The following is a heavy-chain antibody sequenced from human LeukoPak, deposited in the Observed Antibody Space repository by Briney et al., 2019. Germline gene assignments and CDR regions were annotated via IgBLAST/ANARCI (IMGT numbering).Heavy chain of an antibody. CDR2: LWRICYGGTT. J-gene: IGHJ6*03. Sequence: PGGPPRPSCTPSLFTPCASAISGVRRAAWSGGGVGGVLWRICYGGTTEYAASVKGRFTISRDDSKSIAYLQMNSLKTEDTAVYYCTRGTIFGVVNYYYYMDVWGKGTTVTVSS. CDR3: TRGTIFGVVNYYYYMDV. D-gene: IGHD3-3*01. V-gene: IGHV3-49*04. CDR1: LFTPCASA.